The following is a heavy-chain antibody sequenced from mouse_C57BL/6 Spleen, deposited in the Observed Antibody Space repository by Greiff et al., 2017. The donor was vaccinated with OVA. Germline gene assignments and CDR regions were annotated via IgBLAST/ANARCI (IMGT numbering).Heavy chain of an antibody. J-gene: IGHJ2*01. CDR2: IRNKANGYTT. V-gene: IGHV7-3*01. D-gene: IGHD1-1*01. CDR3: ARLRRYYFDY. Sequence: EVQLVESGGGLVQPGGSLSLSCAASGFTFTDYYMSWVRQPPGKALEWLGFIRNKANGYTTEYSASVKGRFTISRDNSQSILYLQMNALRAEDSATYYCARLRRYYFDYWGQGTTLTVSS. CDR1: GFTFTDYY.